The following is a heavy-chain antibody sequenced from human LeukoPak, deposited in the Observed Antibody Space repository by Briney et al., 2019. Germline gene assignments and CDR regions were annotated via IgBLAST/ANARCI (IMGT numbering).Heavy chain of an antibody. CDR2: IKRKTDGGTT. Sequence: GGSLRLSCAASGFTFSNAWMSWVRQAPGKGLEWVGRIKRKTDGGTTDYAAPVKGRFSISRDDLKNTLYLQMSSLKSEDTAVYYCTTLGAFDYWGLGTLVTVSS. D-gene: IGHD4/OR15-4a*01. J-gene: IGHJ4*02. CDR3: TTLGAFDY. CDR1: GFTFSNAW. V-gene: IGHV3-15*01.